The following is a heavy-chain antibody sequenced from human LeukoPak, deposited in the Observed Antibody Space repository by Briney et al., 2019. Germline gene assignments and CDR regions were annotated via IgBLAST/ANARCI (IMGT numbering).Heavy chain of an antibody. J-gene: IGHJ4*02. Sequence: ASVKVSCKASGYTFTGYYMHWVRQAPGQGLEWMGWISPNSGGTNYAQKFQGRVTMTRDMSTSTVYMELSSLRSEDTAVYYCAARNCSGGSCFFDYWGQGTLVTVSS. CDR3: AARNCSGGSCFFDY. CDR2: ISPNSGGT. CDR1: GYTFTGYY. D-gene: IGHD2-15*01. V-gene: IGHV1-2*02.